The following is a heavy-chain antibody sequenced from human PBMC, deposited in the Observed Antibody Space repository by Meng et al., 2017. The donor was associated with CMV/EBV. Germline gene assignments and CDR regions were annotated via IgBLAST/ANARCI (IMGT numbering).Heavy chain of an antibody. CDR1: VGFFSGYY. V-gene: IGHV4-34*01. CDR2: INHSGST. D-gene: IGHD2-15*01. J-gene: IGHJ4*02. Sequence: VHIHHWRADWLTPPRTLSLPGAVYVGFFSGYYWSWIRQPPGKGLEWIGEINHSGSTNYNPSLKSRVTISVDTSKNQFSLKLSSVTAADTAVYYCASSLTYPDYWGQGTLVTVSS. CDR3: ASSLTYPDY.